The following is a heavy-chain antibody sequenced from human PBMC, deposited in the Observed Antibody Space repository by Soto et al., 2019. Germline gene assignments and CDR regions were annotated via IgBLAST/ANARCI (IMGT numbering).Heavy chain of an antibody. CDR1: GGSISSYY. Sequence: SETLSLTCTVSGGSISSYYWSWIRQPPGKGLEWIGYIYYSGSTNYNPSLKSRVTISVDTSKNQFSLKLSSVTAADTAVYYCASDLGREGYEGYYYYYYMDVWGKGTTVTVSS. J-gene: IGHJ6*03. CDR3: ASDLGREGYEGYYYYYYMDV. CDR2: IYYSGST. V-gene: IGHV4-59*08. D-gene: IGHD5-12*01.